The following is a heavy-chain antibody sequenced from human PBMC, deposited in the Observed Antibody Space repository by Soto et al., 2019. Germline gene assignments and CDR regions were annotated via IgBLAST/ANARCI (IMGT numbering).Heavy chain of an antibody. J-gene: IGHJ4*02. D-gene: IGHD6-19*01. CDR1: GFTFSSYG. CDR3: ARDWSPDGWSPDY. V-gene: IGHV3-33*01. Sequence: GGSLRLSCAASGFTFSSYGMHWVRQAPGKGLEWVAVIWYDGSNKYYADSVKGRFTISRENSKNTLYLQMNSLRAEDTAVYYCARDWSPDGWSPDYWGQGTLVTSPQ. CDR2: IWYDGSNK.